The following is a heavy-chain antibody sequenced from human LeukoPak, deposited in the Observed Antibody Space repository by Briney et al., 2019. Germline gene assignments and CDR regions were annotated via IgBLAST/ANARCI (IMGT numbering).Heavy chain of an antibody. D-gene: IGHD5-12*01. CDR2: IIFILGIA. CDR3: AMESSSSGWWLRLNPFCY. CDR1: GGTFSSYA. V-gene: IGHV1-69*04. J-gene: IGHJ4*02. Sequence: SVKVSCKASGGTFSSYAISWVRQAPGQGLEGMGRIIFILGIANYAQKFQGRVTITADKSTSTAYMEMSSLRSEDTAVYYCAMESSSSGWWLRLNPFCYWGQGTLVTVSS.